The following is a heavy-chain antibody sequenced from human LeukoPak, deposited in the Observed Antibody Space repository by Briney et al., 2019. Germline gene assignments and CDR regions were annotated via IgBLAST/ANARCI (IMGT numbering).Heavy chain of an antibody. J-gene: IGHJ4*02. CDR3: ARDLVVGYAPPSFDY. CDR1: GYTFTGYY. Sequence: ASVTVSCKTSGYTFTGYYIQWVRQAPGQGLEWMGWIDPKTGGTKYAQKFQGRVTMTRDTSISTVSMDLSSLRSDDTAVYYCARDLVVGYAPPSFDYWGQGTLVTVSS. D-gene: IGHD1-1*01. CDR2: IDPKTGGT. V-gene: IGHV1-2*02.